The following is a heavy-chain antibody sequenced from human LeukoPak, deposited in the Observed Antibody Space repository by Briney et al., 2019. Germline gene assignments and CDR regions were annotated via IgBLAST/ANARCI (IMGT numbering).Heavy chain of an antibody. CDR2: IGTHSTST. D-gene: IGHD1-26*01. Sequence: GGSLRLSCAASGFTFSSYVMTWVRQAPGAGLEWVSAIGTHSTSTDYPDSVKGQFTISRDDSKNTVFLQMTSLRVKDTALYYCTRRVGGTPDYWGLGTLVTVSS. CDR3: TRRVGGTPDY. CDR1: GFTFSSYV. V-gene: IGHV3-23*01. J-gene: IGHJ4*02.